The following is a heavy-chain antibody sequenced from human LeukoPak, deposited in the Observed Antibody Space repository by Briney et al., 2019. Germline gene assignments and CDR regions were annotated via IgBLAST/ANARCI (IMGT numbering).Heavy chain of an antibody. D-gene: IGHD3-22*01. CDR3: ARDGTRDYYDSSGYYYTRAFDI. Sequence: SETLSLTCTVSGGSISSYYWSWIRQPPGKGLEWIGYIYYSGSTNYNPSLKSRVTISVDTSKNQFSLKLSSVTAADTAVYYCARDGTRDYYDSSGYYYTRAFDIWGQGTMVTVSS. V-gene: IGHV4-59*01. J-gene: IGHJ3*02. CDR1: GGSISSYY. CDR2: IYYSGST.